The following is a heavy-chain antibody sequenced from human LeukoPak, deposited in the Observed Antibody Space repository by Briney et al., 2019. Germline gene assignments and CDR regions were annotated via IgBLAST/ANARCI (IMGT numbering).Heavy chain of an antibody. D-gene: IGHD3-10*01. CDR2: IIPIFGTA. CDR1: GGTFSSYA. Sequence: SVKVSCKASGGTFSSYAISWVRQAPGQGFEWMGGIIPIFGTANYAQKFQGRVTITTDESTSTAYMELSSLRSEDTAEYYCASSSFISHGDYYYYMDVWGKGTTVTVSS. V-gene: IGHV1-69*05. CDR3: ASSSFISHGDYYYYMDV. J-gene: IGHJ6*03.